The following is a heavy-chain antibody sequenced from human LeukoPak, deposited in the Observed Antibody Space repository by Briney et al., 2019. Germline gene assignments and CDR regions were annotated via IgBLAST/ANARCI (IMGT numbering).Heavy chain of an antibody. CDR2: IKQDGSEK. Sequence: GGSLRLSCAASGFTFSSYWMSWVRQAPGKGLEWVANIKQDGSEKYYVDSVKGRFTISRDNAKNSLYLQMNSLRAEDTAVYYCARDSPRYSSSCCFDYWGQGTLVTVSS. CDR1: GFTFSSYW. CDR3: ARDSPRYSSSCCFDY. V-gene: IGHV3-7*03. J-gene: IGHJ4*02. D-gene: IGHD6-13*01.